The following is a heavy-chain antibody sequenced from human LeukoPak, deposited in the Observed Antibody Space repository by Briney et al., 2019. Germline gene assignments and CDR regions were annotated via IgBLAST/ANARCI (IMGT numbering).Heavy chain of an antibody. Sequence: SETLSLTCTVSGGSISSYYWSWIRQPPGKGLEWIGYIYYSGSTNYNPSLKSRATISVDTSKNQFSLKLSSVTAADTAVYYCARALNPLPGTYYFDYWGQGTLVTVSS. D-gene: IGHD2-15*01. CDR2: IYYSGST. CDR1: GGSISSYY. CDR3: ARALNPLPGTYYFDY. J-gene: IGHJ4*02. V-gene: IGHV4-59*12.